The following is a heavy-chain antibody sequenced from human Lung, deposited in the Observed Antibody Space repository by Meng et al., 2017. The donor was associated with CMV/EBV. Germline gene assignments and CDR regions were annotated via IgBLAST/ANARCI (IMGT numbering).Heavy chain of an antibody. CDR3: ARGTGTTQHYFDY. Sequence: SXTXSLXXTISRASISSFYWSWIRQPPGKGLQWIGYVSDSGSAKYNPSLESRGTISRDRSRNQFYLNLNSVIAADTAMYFCARGTGTTQHYFDYWGQGMVVTVAS. V-gene: IGHV4-59*01. D-gene: IGHD1-1*01. CDR2: VSDSGSA. CDR1: RASISSFY. J-gene: IGHJ4*02.